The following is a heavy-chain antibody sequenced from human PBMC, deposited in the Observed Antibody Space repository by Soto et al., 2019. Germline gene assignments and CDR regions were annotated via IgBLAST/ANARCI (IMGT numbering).Heavy chain of an antibody. Sequence: GGSLRLSCAASGFTFSSYGMHWVRQAPGKGLEWVAVISYDGSNKYYADSVKGRFTISRDDSKNTLYLQMNSLRAENTAVYYCAMDYIEYANYFDYWGQGTLVTVSS. CDR3: AMDYIEYANYFDY. CDR1: GFTFSSYG. D-gene: IGHD4-4*01. V-gene: IGHV3-30*03. CDR2: ISYDGSNK. J-gene: IGHJ4*02.